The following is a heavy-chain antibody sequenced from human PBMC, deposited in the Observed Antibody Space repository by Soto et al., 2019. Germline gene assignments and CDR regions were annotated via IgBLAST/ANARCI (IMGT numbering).Heavy chain of an antibody. D-gene: IGHD2-8*01. V-gene: IGHV3-30*04. CDR1: GFVFGNYA. CDR2: IGHDGVNK. J-gene: IGHJ4*02. Sequence: QVRLVESGGGVVQPGRSLRLSCAASGFVFGNYAMHWVRQAPGKGPEWVTVIGHDGVNKFYADSVRGRFTISRDDSKNTLYLEMHSLRVEDSAVYYCARDPVPGVHDYFARWGQGSLVTVSS. CDR3: ARDPVPGVHDYFAR.